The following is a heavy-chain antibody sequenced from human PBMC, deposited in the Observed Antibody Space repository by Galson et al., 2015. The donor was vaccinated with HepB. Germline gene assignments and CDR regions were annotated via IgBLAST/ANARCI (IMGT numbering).Heavy chain of an antibody. D-gene: IGHD2-2*02. V-gene: IGHV3-23*01. Sequence: SLRLSCAVSGFTFSTYSMNWVRQAPGKGLEWVSSISASGDNKYHADSVKGRFTIFRDNSRNTLYLQMNSLRGEDTAMYYCAARSGYCSSSCYMDNWGQGTLVTVSS. CDR2: ISASGDNK. CDR1: GFTFSTYS. CDR3: AARSGYCSSSCYMDN. J-gene: IGHJ4*02.